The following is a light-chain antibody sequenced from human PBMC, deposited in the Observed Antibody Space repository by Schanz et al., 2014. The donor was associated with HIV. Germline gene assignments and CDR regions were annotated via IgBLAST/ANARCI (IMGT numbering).Light chain of an antibody. V-gene: IGLV1-51*01. J-gene: IGLJ2*01. CDR1: AFNIGQNY. Sequence: QSVLTQPPSMSAAPGQRVTISCAGSAFNIGQNYVSWFQQFPGTAPKLLIYVNHQRPSDIPDRFSGSKTGTSATLAITGLQAGDEADYYCGAWDSGRRAVVFGGGTKLTVL. CDR3: GAWDSGRRAVV. CDR2: VNH.